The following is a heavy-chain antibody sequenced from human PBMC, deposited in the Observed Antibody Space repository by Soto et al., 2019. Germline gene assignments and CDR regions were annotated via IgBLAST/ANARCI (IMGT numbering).Heavy chain of an antibody. V-gene: IGHV3-30-3*01. D-gene: IGHD3-3*01. CDR3: AREVYYDFWSGFNAHPSYFDD. CDR2: ISDDGSNT. J-gene: IGHJ4*02. Sequence: QVQLVESGGGVVQPGRSLRLSCAASGFTFSRHTMHWVRQAPGKGLEWVAAISDDGSNTYYADSVKGRFTISRDNSKNTLYLPKNSLSGADTAVQHCAREVYYDFWSGFNAHPSYFDDWGRGTLVTVSS. CDR1: GFTFSRHT.